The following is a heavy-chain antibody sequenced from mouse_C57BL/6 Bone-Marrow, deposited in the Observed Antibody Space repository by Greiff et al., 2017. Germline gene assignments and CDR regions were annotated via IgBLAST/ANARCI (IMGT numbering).Heavy chain of an antibody. V-gene: IGHV5-12*01. CDR1: GFTFSDYY. Sequence: EVKLVESGGGLVQPGGSLKLSCAASGFTFSDYYMYWVRQTPEKRLEWVAYISNGGGSTYYPDTVKGRFTISRDNAKNTLYLQMSRLKSEDTAMYYCARYGSSPYAMDYWGQGTSVTVSS. D-gene: IGHD1-1*01. J-gene: IGHJ4*01. CDR3: ARYGSSPYAMDY. CDR2: ISNGGGST.